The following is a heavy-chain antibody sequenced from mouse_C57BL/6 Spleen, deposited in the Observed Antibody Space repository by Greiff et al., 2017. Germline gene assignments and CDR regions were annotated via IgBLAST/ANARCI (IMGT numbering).Heavy chain of an antibody. CDR1: GYSITSGYY. CDR2: ISYDGSH. Sequence: EVQLQQSGPGLVKPSQSLSLTCSVTGYSITSGYYWNWIRQFPGNKLEWMGYISYDGSHNYNPSLKNRISITRDTSKNQFFLKLNSVTTEDTATYYCARGSFYDYEGGDYWGQGTSVTVSS. J-gene: IGHJ4*01. D-gene: IGHD2-4*01. V-gene: IGHV3-6*01. CDR3: ARGSFYDYEGGDY.